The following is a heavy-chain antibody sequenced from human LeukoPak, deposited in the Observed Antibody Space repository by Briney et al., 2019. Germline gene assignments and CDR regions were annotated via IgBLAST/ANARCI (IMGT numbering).Heavy chain of an antibody. J-gene: IGHJ5*02. V-gene: IGHV1-58*01. D-gene: IGHD3-3*01. CDR3: ATDHYDFWSGYLMLPA. Sequence: SVKVSCEASGFTFTSSAVQWVRQARGQRLEWIGWIVVGSGNTNYAQKFQERVTITRDMSTSTAYMELSGLRSEDTAVYYCATDHYDFWSGYLMLPAWGQGTLVTVSS. CDR1: GFTFTSSA. CDR2: IVVGSGNT.